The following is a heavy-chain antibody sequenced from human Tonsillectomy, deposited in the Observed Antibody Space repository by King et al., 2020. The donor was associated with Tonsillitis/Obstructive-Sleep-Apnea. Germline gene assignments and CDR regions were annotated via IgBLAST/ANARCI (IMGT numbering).Heavy chain of an antibody. J-gene: IGHJ4*02. CDR1: GSTFSSYG. V-gene: IGHV3-30*18. CDR2: ISYDGSNK. D-gene: IGHD2-8*02. CDR3: AKDRSGAWSLDY. Sequence: VQLVESGGGVVQPGRSLRLSCAASGSTFSSYGMHWVRQAPGKGLEWVAVISYDGSNKYYADSVKGRFTISRDNSKNTLYLQMNSLRAEDTAVYYCAKDRSGAWSLDYWGQGTLVTVSS.